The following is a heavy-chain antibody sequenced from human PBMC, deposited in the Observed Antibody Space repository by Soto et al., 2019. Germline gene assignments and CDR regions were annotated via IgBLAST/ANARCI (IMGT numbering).Heavy chain of an antibody. CDR3: ATRSTITVTRGRAYYYYMDV. D-gene: IGHD4-17*01. CDR1: GYTFTSYG. V-gene: IGHV1-18*01. Sequence: QVQLVQSGAEVKKPGASVKVSCKASGYTFTSYGISWVRQAPGQGLEWMGWISAYNGNTNYAQKLQGRVTMTTDTSTSTAYMELRSLRSDDTAVYYCATRSTITVTRGRAYYYYMDVWGKGTTVTVSS. CDR2: ISAYNGNT. J-gene: IGHJ6*03.